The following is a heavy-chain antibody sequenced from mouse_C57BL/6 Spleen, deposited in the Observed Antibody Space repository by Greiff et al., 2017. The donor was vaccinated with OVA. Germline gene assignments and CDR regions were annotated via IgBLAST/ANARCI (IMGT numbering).Heavy chain of an antibody. Sequence: QVQLQQPGAELVRPGSSVKLSCKASGYTFTSYWMDWVKQRPGQGLEWIGNIYPSDSETHYNQKFKDKATLTVDKSSSTAYMQLSSLTSEDSAVYYCARNYYGSSPYFDYWGQGTTLTVSS. J-gene: IGHJ2*01. CDR2: IYPSDSET. V-gene: IGHV1-61*01. D-gene: IGHD1-1*01. CDR1: GYTFTSYW. CDR3: ARNYYGSSPYFDY.